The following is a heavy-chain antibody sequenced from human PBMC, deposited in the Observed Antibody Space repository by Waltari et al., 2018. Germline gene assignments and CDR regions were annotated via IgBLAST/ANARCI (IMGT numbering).Heavy chain of an antibody. CDR3: ARDVLRSFWSGYSPGWFDP. CDR2: IIPILGIA. D-gene: IGHD3-3*01. Sequence: QVQLVQSGAEVKKPGSSVKVSCKASGGTFSSYAISWVRQAPGQGLEWMGGIIPILGIANYAQKFQGRVTITADESTSTAYMELSSLRSEDTAVYYCARDVLRSFWSGYSPGWFDPWGQGTLVTVSS. CDR1: GGTFSSYA. V-gene: IGHV1-69*04. J-gene: IGHJ5*02.